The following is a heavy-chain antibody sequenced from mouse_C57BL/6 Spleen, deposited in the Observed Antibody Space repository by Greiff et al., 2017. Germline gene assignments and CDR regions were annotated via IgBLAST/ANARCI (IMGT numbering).Heavy chain of an antibody. J-gene: IGHJ3*01. Sequence: VMLVESGPGLVQPSQSLSITCTVSGFSLTRYGVHWVRQSPGKGLEWLGVIWSGGSTDYNAAFISSLSISKDNSKSHVFFKMNSLQADDTAIYYCARKGGYYSLFAYWGQGTLVTVSA. CDR1: GFSLTRYG. CDR3: ARKGGYYSLFAY. D-gene: IGHD2-3*01. V-gene: IGHV2-2*01. CDR2: IWSGGST.